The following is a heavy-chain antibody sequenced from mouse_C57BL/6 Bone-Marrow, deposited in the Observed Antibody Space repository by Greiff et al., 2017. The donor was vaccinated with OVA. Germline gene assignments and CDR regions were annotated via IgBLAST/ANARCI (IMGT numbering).Heavy chain of an antibody. CDR2: IYPGSGNT. D-gene: IGHD1-2*01. CDR3: ARSLGRPLFDY. J-gene: IGHJ2*01. Sequence: QVQLQQSGAELVRPGASVKLSCKASGYTFTDYYINWVKQRPGQGLEWIARIYPGSGNTYYNEKFKGKATLTAEKSSSTAYRQRSSLTSEDSAVYVCARSLGRPLFDYWGQGTTLTVSS. CDR1: GYTFTDYY. V-gene: IGHV1-76*01.